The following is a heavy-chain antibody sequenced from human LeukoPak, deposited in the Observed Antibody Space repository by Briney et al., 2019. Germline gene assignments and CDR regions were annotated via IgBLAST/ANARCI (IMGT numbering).Heavy chain of an antibody. CDR1: GFTFSSYW. CDR2: INPDGNKK. V-gene: IGHV3-7*01. Sequence: GGSLRLSCAASGFTFSSYWMNWARQAPGKGLEWVASINPDGNKKYSADSVKGRFTISRDNAENSLYLQMNSLRVEGTAFYYCARDLAYSRLDYWGQGMLVTVSS. J-gene: IGHJ4*02. D-gene: IGHD5-18*01. CDR3: ARDLAYSRLDY.